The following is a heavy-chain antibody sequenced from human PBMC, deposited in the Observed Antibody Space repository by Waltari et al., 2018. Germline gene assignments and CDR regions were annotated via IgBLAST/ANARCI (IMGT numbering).Heavy chain of an antibody. D-gene: IGHD7-27*01. CDR1: GFSFNNYW. Sequence: EVQLVESGGGLVQPGGSLRLSCAGSGFSFNNYWMSWLRQAPGKGLEWVAHIKQDGIEIYYLDSVKGRFSISRDNAKKSLYLQMNSLRGDDTAVFYCVTWGDLGNFWGQGTLVTVSA. CDR3: VTWGDLGNF. CDR2: IKQDGIEI. V-gene: IGHV3-7*01. J-gene: IGHJ4*02.